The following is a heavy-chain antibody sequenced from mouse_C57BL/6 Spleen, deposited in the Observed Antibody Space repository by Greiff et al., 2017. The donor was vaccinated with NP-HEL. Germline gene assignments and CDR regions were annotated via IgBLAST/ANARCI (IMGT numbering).Heavy chain of an antibody. Sequence: VQLVESGAELARPGASVKMSCKASGYTFTSYTMHWVKQRPGQGLEWIGYINPSSGYTKYNQKFKDKATLTADKSSSTAYMQLSSLTSEDSAVYYCSRTDALHYYFDYWGQGTTLTVSS. CDR2: INPSSGYT. V-gene: IGHV1-4*01. J-gene: IGHJ2*01. CDR3: SRTDALHYYFDY. CDR1: GYTFTSYT.